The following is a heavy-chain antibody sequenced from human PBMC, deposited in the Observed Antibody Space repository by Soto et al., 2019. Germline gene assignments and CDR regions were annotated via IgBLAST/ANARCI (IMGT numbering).Heavy chain of an antibody. Sequence: QVQLVESGGGVVQPGRSLRLSCAASGFTCSQYGTHCLRHAPGKGQEWVATVWYDGNKKNYGDSVHGQFAISRDETRDTAYLQMNSLPTEDTAVYFCARAPWACVRSPCYSCYSIDVWGEGTTVTVSS. V-gene: IGHV3-33*01. D-gene: IGHD2-21*02. CDR3: ARAPWACVRSPCYSCYSIDV. J-gene: IGHJ6*03. CDR2: VWYDGNKK. CDR1: GFTCSQYG.